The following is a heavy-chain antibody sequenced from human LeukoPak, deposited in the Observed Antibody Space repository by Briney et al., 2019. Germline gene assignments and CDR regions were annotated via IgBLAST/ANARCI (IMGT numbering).Heavy chain of an antibody. CDR3: ARLSPPSIVGAQGAFDI. J-gene: IGHJ3*02. D-gene: IGHD1-26*01. V-gene: IGHV4-59*01. Sequence: SETLSLTCTVSGGSISSYYWSWIRQPPGKGLEWIGYIYYSGSTNYNPSLKSRVTILVDTSKNQFSLKLSSVTAADTAVYYCARLSPPSIVGAQGAFDIWGQGTMVTVSS. CDR1: GGSISSYY. CDR2: IYYSGST.